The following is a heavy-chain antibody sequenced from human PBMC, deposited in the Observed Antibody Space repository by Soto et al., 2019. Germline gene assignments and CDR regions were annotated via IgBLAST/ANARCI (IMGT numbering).Heavy chain of an antibody. CDR3: ARDDEDGSYCDLGY. J-gene: IGHJ4*02. D-gene: IGHD3-10*01. Sequence: QVQLVESGGGVVQPGRSLRLSCAASGFTISNYIMHWVRQAPGKGLEWVAMILHDGNNKYYADSVKGRFTISRDNSKNTLYLAMNSLRTEDTAMYYCARDDEDGSYCDLGYWGQGTLVTVSS. V-gene: IGHV3-30-3*01. CDR1: GFTISNYI. CDR2: ILHDGNNK.